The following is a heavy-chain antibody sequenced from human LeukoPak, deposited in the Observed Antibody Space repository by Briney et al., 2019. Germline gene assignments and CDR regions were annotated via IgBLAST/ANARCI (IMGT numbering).Heavy chain of an antibody. Sequence: RGGSLRLSCSASGFIFRNFWMHWVRQAPGKGPVWVSRINNDGKHVTYADSVKGRFTISRDSAKDTVFLQMNSLRVEDTALYYCVRGLGDVWGKGTLVTVSS. J-gene: IGHJ6*04. CDR3: VRGLGDV. D-gene: IGHD4-11*01. V-gene: IGHV3-74*01. CDR1: GFIFRNFW. CDR2: INNDGKHV.